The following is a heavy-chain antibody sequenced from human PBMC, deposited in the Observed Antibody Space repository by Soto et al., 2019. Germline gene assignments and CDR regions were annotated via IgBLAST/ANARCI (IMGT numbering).Heavy chain of an antibody. J-gene: IGHJ6*02. Sequence: SETLSLTCAVYGGSFSGYYWSWIRQPPGKGLEWIGEINHSGSTNYNPSLKSRVTISVDTSKNQFSLKLSSVTAADTAVYYCARVNWNHYYYYYGMDVWGQGTTVTVSS. CDR3: ARVNWNHYYYYYGMDV. V-gene: IGHV4-34*01. CDR1: GGSFSGYY. CDR2: INHSGST. D-gene: IGHD1-20*01.